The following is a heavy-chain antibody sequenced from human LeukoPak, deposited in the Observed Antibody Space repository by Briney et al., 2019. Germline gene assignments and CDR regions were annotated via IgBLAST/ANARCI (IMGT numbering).Heavy chain of an antibody. CDR3: ARHVTPGGYSYGGDFDY. Sequence: GESLKISCKGSGYSFTRYWIGWVRQMPGKGLEWMGIIYPGDSDTRYSPSFQGQVTTSADKSISTAYLQWSSLKASDTAMYYCARHVTPGGYSYGGDFDYWGQGTLVTVSS. CDR1: GYSFTRYW. CDR2: IYPGDSDT. J-gene: IGHJ4*02. D-gene: IGHD5-18*01. V-gene: IGHV5-51*01.